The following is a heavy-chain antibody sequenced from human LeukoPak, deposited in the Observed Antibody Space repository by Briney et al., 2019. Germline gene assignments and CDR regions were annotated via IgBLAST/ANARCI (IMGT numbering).Heavy chain of an antibody. J-gene: IGHJ5*02. CDR3: SSIHFP. V-gene: IGHV3-30-3*01. D-gene: IGHD2-2*02. CDR2: ISYDGSNK. CDR1: GFTFSSYA. Sequence: PGRSLRLSCAASGFTFSSYAMHWVRQAPGKGLEWVAVISYDGSNKYYADSVKGRFTISRDNAKNTIYLQMNSLRAEDTAVYYCSSIHFPWGQGTLVTVSS.